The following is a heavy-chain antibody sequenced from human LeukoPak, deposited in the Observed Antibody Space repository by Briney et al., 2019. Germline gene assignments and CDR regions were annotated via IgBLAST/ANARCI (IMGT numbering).Heavy chain of an antibody. J-gene: IGHJ3*02. D-gene: IGHD2-2*01. Sequence: GGSLRLSCAASGFTVSSNYMSWVRQAPGKGLKWVSVIYSGGSTYYADSVKGRFTISRHNSKNTLYLQMNSLRAEDTAVYYCARDKCSSTSCYPIPIDAFDIWGQGTMVTVSS. CDR1: GFTVSSNY. CDR3: ARDKCSSTSCYPIPIDAFDI. V-gene: IGHV3-53*04. CDR2: IYSGGST.